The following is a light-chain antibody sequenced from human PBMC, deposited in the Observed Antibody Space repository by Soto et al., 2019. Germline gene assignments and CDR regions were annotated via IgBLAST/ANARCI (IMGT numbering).Light chain of an antibody. Sequence: IVLTPSHGPFSFFPGGRATLSFRASQRVSSNLAWYRQKTGQAPRLLIYGASTRATGIPARFSGSGSGTEFTLTISSLQSEDFAVYYCQQYNNWPTFGQGTKVDIK. V-gene: IGKV3-15*01. CDR1: QRVSSN. CDR2: GAS. CDR3: QQYNNWPT. J-gene: IGKJ1*01.